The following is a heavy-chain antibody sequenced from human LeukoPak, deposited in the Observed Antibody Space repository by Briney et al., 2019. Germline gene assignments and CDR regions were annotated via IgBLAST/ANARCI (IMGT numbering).Heavy chain of an antibody. Sequence: SQTLSLTCTVSGGSISGGSDYWSWIRQPAGKGLEWIGRIHTSGRTNYNPSLKSRVTISVDTSKNQFSLKLSSVTAADTAVYYCARGFKRYCSGGSCYTFDYWGQGTLVTVSS. CDR3: ARGFKRYCSGGSCYTFDY. D-gene: IGHD2-15*01. J-gene: IGHJ4*02. CDR2: IHTSGRT. CDR1: GGSISGGSDY. V-gene: IGHV4-61*02.